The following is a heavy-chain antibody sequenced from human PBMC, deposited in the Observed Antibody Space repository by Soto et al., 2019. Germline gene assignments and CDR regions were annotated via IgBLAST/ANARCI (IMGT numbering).Heavy chain of an antibody. V-gene: IGHV4-4*07. Sequence: QVQLQESGPGLVKPSETLSLTCTVSGGSISSYYWSWIRQPAGKGLEWIGRIYTSGSTNYTPSLKSRVPMSVDTSKNQFSLKLSSVTAADTAVYYCARDPIAVAGEGAAFDIWGQGTMVTVSS. CDR2: IYTSGST. D-gene: IGHD6-19*01. J-gene: IGHJ3*02. CDR1: GGSISSYY. CDR3: ARDPIAVAGEGAAFDI.